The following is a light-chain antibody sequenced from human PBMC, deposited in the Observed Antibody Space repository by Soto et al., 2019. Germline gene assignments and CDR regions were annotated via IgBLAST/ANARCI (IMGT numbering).Light chain of an antibody. CDR3: SSYAPSDVV. CDR2: DVN. V-gene: IGLV2-8*01. Sequence: QSVLTQPPSASGSPGQSVTISCTGTPSDVGGFNSVSWYQQHPGKAPNLMIYDVNKRPSGVPDRFSGSKSGNTASLTVSGLQAADEAYYFCSSYAPSDVVFGGGTQLTVL. J-gene: IGLJ2*01. CDR1: PSDVGGFNS.